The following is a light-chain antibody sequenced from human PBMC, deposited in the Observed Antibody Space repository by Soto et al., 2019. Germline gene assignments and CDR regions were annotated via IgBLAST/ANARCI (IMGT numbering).Light chain of an antibody. V-gene: IGKV3-11*01. J-gene: IGKJ1*01. Sequence: EIVLTQSPDTLSLSPEERATLSCMASQSVSSYLAWYQQKPGQAPRLLIYDASNRATGIPARFSGSGSGTDFTLTISSLEPEDFAVYYCQQRSNWPRTFGQGTKVDIK. CDR3: QQRSNWPRT. CDR2: DAS. CDR1: QSVSSY.